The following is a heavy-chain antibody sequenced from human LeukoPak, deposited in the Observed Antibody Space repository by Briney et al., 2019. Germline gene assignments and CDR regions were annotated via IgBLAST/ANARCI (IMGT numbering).Heavy chain of an antibody. D-gene: IGHD2-21*02. CDR1: GGTFSSYA. Sequence: ASVKVSCKASGGTFSSYAISWVRQAPGQGLEWMGRIIPILGIANYAQKFQGRVTITADKSTSTAYMELSSLRSEDTAVYYCASAGPTAYCGGDSCGLWGQGTLVTVSS. CDR2: IIPILGIA. CDR3: ASAGPTAYCGGDSCGL. V-gene: IGHV1-69*04. J-gene: IGHJ4*02.